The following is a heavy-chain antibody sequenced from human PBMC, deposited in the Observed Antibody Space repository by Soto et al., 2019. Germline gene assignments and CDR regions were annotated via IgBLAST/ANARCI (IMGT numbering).Heavy chain of an antibody. CDR1: GFTFSHYA. CDR3: AKDGSHNFDY. CDR2: MSYDGSNE. D-gene: IGHD1-26*01. V-gene: IGHV3-30*18. Sequence: QVQLVESGGGVVQPGRSLRLSCAASGFTFSHYAMHWVRQAPGKGLEWVALMSYDGSNEYYADSVKGRFTISRDNSKNTLYLQMNSLRAEDTAVYYCAKDGSHNFDYWGQVTLVTVSA. J-gene: IGHJ4*02.